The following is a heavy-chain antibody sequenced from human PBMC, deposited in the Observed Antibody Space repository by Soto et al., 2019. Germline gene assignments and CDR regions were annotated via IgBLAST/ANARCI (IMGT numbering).Heavy chain of an antibody. Sequence: KTSETLSLTCTVSGGSISSYYWCWIRQPPGKGLEWIGYIYYSGSTNYNPSPKSRVTISVDTSKNQFSLKLSSVTAAGTAVYYCARDGSFTVVRCVYGMDVWGQGTTVTVSS. J-gene: IGHJ6*02. CDR3: ARDGSFTVVRCVYGMDV. D-gene: IGHD3-10*01. V-gene: IGHV4-59*01. CDR1: GGSISSYY. CDR2: IYYSGST.